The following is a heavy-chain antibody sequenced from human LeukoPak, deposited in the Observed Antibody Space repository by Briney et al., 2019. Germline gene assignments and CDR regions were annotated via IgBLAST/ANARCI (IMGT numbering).Heavy chain of an antibody. D-gene: IGHD3-10*01. J-gene: IGHJ4*02. CDR1: GGSTINYF. CDR3: ARAEGSGSGAYTLDY. Sequence: SETLSLTCTVSGGSTINYFRSWIRQPAGKGLEWIGHIYTSGTTHYNPPLKNRVTISLDTSKSRFSLQLNSVTAADTAVYYCARAEGSGSGAYTLDYWGQGILVTVSS. CDR2: IYTSGTT. V-gene: IGHV4-4*07.